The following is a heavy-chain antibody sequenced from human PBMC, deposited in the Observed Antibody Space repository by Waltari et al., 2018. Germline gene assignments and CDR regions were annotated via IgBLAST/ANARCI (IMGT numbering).Heavy chain of an antibody. CDR1: GFTFNTYT. CDR3: AGGYSSYYGMDV. J-gene: IGHJ6*02. Sequence: EVQLVESGGGLVKPGGSLRLSCAASGFTFNTYTMNWVRQAPGKGLELVSSSSSTSSDIYYADSVKGRFTISRDNAKSSLYLQLNSLRAEDTAVYYCAGGYSSYYGMDVWGQGTTVTVSS. V-gene: IGHV3-21*02. CDR2: SSSTSSDI. D-gene: IGHD6-13*01.